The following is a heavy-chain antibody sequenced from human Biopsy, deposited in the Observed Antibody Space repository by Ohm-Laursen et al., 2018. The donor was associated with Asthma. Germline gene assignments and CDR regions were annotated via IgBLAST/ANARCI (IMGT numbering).Heavy chain of an antibody. CDR2: ISFDGSNK. D-gene: IGHD1-26*01. J-gene: IGHJ4*02. V-gene: IGHV3-30*18. Sequence: SLRLSCSATGFTFGDYWMSWVRQAPDKGLDWVAVISFDGSNKNYTDSVKGRFTISRDNSRNTLHLQMNSLRAEDTAVYYCAKDVFPGWELRRGPDYWGQGTLVTVSS. CDR1: GFTFGDYW. CDR3: AKDVFPGWELRRGPDY.